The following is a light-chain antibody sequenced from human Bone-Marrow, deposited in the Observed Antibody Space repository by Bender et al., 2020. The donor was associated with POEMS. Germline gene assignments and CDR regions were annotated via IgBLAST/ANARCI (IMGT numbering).Light chain of an antibody. J-gene: IGLJ1*01. Sequence: SFDLTQPPSVSVSPGQTARITCSGDQLGNKFVCWYQQRPGQSPILVIYQDSLRPSGTPERFSGSNSGKTATLTITETQAMDEADYYCQAWDRNTVVFGAWTKVSVL. CDR2: QDS. CDR3: QAWDRNTVV. CDR1: QLGNKF. V-gene: IGLV3-1*01.